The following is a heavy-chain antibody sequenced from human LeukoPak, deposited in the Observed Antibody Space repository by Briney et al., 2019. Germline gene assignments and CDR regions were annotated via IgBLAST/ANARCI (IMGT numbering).Heavy chain of an antibody. CDR1: GLPIADFA. J-gene: IGHJ4*02. V-gene: IGHV3-43*02. CDR2: ISGDGVST. Sequence: GGSLRLSCVASGLPIADFALHWVRQAPGKGLEWVSLISGDGVSTFYADSVKGRFSISRDNSKNSLSLEMNSLRTEDTAMYYCARESGKFDYWGQGTLVAVSS. CDR3: ARESGKFDY.